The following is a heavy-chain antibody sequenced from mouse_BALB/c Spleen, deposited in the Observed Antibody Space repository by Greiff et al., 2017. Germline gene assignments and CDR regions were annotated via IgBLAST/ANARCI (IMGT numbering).Heavy chain of an antibody. D-gene: IGHD1-1*01. Sequence: DVHLVESGGGLVQPGGSRKLSCAASGFTFSSFGMHWVRQAPEKGLEWVAYISSGSSTIYYADTVKGRFTISRDNPKNTLFLQMTSLRSEDTAMYYCAREGYYPFDYWGQGTTLTVSS. V-gene: IGHV5-17*02. CDR2: ISSGSSTI. J-gene: IGHJ2*01. CDR3: AREGYYPFDY. CDR1: GFTFSSFG.